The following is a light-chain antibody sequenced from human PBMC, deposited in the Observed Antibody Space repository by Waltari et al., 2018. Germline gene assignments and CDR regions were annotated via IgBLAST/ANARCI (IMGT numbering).Light chain of an antibody. V-gene: IGKV1-5*03. Sequence: DIQMTQSPSTLPASVGDRVTISCRASQNVGTWLAWYQQKPGKAPKLMIYMASSLESGVPSRFSGSGSGTEFTLTISSLQPDDFATYYCQQYSSFSTFGQGTKV. CDR1: QNVGTW. CDR2: MAS. J-gene: IGKJ2*01. CDR3: QQYSSFST.